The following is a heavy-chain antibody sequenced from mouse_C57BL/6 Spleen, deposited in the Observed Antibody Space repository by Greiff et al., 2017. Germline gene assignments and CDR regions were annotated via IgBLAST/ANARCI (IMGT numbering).Heavy chain of an antibody. V-gene: IGHV1-15*01. CDR3: TRGNWAY. Sequence: VHLVESGAELVRPGASVTLSCKASGYTFTDYEMHWVKQTPVHGLEWIGAIDPETGGTAYNQKFKGKAILTADKSSSTAYMELRSLTSEDSAVYYCTRGNWAYWGQGTLVTVSA. CDR1: GYTFTDYE. CDR2: IDPETGGT. J-gene: IGHJ3*01.